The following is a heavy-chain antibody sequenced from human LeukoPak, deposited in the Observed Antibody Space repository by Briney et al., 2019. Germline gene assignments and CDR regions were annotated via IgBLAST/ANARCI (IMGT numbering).Heavy chain of an antibody. CDR3: ARPYDYGVHDAFDI. D-gene: IGHD4-17*01. Sequence: PSETLSLTCSGSGGSISSYYWSWIRQPPGKGLEWIGYIYYSGSTNYNPSLKSRVTISVDTSKNQFSLKLSSVTAADTAVYYCARPYDYGVHDAFDIWGQGTMVTVSS. V-gene: IGHV4-59*01. CDR2: IYYSGST. CDR1: GGSISSYY. J-gene: IGHJ3*02.